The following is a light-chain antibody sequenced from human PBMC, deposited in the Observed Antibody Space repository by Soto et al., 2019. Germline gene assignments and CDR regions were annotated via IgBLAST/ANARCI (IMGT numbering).Light chain of an antibody. Sequence: DIQMTQSTSTLSASVGDRVTITCRASQSISSWLAWYQQKPGKAPKLLIYKASSLESGVPSRFSGSGSGTEFTLTISSLQPDDFATYYCQQYNSYSSTFGQGTKVDI. CDR3: QQYNSYSST. CDR1: QSISSW. V-gene: IGKV1-5*03. CDR2: KAS. J-gene: IGKJ1*01.